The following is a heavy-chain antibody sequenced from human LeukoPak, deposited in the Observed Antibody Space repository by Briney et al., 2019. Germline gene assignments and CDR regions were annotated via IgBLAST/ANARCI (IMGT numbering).Heavy chain of an antibody. CDR1: GFTFSSYS. D-gene: IGHD2-2*01. V-gene: IGHV3-21*01. Sequence: VGSLRLSCAASGFTFSSYSMNWVRQAPGKGLEWVSSISSSSSYIYYADSVKGRFTISRDNAKNSLYLQMNSLRAEDTAVYYCARDRLVVPAAMHYYYGMDVWGKGTTVTVSS. J-gene: IGHJ6*04. CDR3: ARDRLVVPAAMHYYYGMDV. CDR2: ISSSSSYI.